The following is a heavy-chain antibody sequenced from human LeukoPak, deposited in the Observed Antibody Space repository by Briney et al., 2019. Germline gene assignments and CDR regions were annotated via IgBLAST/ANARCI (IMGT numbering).Heavy chain of an antibody. D-gene: IGHD3-3*01. J-gene: IGHJ5*02. CDR1: GGSFSGYY. V-gene: IGHV4-34*01. CDR2: INHSGST. CDR3: ARGYYDFWSGYYTQGYNWFDP. Sequence: MSSETLSLTCAVYGGSFSGYYWSWIRQPPGKGLEWIGEINHSGSTNYNPSLKSRVTISVDTSKNQFSLKLSSVTAADTAVYYCARGYYDFWSGYYTQGYNWFDPWGQGTLVTVSS.